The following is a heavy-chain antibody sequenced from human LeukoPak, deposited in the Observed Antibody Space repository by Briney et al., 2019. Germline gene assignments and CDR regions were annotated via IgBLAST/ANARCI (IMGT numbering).Heavy chain of an antibody. CDR1: EYTFTGHY. CDR2: ISPNSGGT. V-gene: IGHV1-2*02. J-gene: IGHJ4*02. CDR3: ARDRGYGDYALYYFDH. D-gene: IGHD4-17*01. Sequence: ASVRVSCKASEYTFTGHYMHWVRQAPGQGLEWMGWISPNSGGTNYAQKFQGRVTMTRDTSISTAYMELRRLRPDDTAVYYCARDRGYGDYALYYFDHWGQGTLVTVSS.